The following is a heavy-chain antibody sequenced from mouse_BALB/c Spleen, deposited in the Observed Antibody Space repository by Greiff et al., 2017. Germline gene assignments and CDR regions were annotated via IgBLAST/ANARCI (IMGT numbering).Heavy chain of an antibody. D-gene: IGHD1-1*01. V-gene: IGHV3-6*02. J-gene: IGHJ3*01. CDR1: GYSITSGYY. CDR3: ARGGAGSSSSFAY. CDR2: ISYDGSN. Sequence: EVQLQQSGPGLVKPSQSLSLTCSVTGYSITSGYYWNWIRQFPGNKLEWMGYISYDGSNNYNPSLKNRISITRDTSKNQCFLKLNSVTTEDTATYYCARGGAGSSSSFAYWGQGTLVTVSA.